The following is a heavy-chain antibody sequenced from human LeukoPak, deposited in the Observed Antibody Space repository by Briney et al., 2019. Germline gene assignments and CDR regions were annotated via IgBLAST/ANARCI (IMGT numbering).Heavy chain of an antibody. CDR3: AREYDSSGAHYYYYYYGMDV. CDR1: GGSFSGYY. V-gene: IGHV4-34*01. D-gene: IGHD3-22*01. CDR2: INHSGST. J-gene: IGHJ6*02. Sequence: SETLSLTCAVYGGSFSGYYWSWSRQPPGKGLEWIGEINHSGSTNYNPSLKSRVTISVDTSKNQFSLKLSSVTAADTAVYYCAREYDSSGAHYYYYYYGMDVWGQGTTVTVSS.